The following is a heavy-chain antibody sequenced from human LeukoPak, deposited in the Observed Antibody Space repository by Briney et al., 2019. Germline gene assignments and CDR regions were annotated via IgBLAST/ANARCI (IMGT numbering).Heavy chain of an antibody. D-gene: IGHD5-18*01. CDR2: IYYSGST. V-gene: IGHV4-59*01. Sequence: NPSETLSLTCTVSGGSISSYYWSWIRQPPGMGLEWIGHIYYSGSTNYNPSLKSRVAISVDTSKNQFPLKLSSVTTADTAVYYCARQDTGLARNDYWGQGTLVTVSS. CDR3: ARQDTGLARNDY. CDR1: GGSISSYY. J-gene: IGHJ4*02.